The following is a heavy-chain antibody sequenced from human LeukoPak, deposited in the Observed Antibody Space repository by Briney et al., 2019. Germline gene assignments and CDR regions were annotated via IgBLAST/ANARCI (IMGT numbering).Heavy chain of an antibody. J-gene: IGHJ4*02. Sequence: PSETLSLTCTLSLGSISSSISYTSCIRHPPGKGLEWLTTIYYSGSTYYSPSLKSRVTISVDTSKNQFSLKVTSMTAADTAVYYCARRIVGVIDAFAYWGQGALVTVSS. CDR2: IYYSGST. CDR3: ARRIVGVIDAFAY. CDR1: LGSISSSISY. V-gene: IGHV4-39*01. D-gene: IGHD1-26*01.